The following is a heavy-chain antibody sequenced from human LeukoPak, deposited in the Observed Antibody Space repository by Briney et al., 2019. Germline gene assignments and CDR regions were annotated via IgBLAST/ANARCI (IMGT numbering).Heavy chain of an antibody. D-gene: IGHD6-19*01. J-gene: IGHJ4*02. CDR3: AKNNGWFHLAQ. CDR2: IKNDGSES. V-gene: IGHV3-7*03. CDR1: GFNFRDHW. Sequence: GGSLRLSCAVSGFNFRDHWMDWVRQAPGKGLEWVGHIKNDGSESYYVDSLKGRFSISRDNTNNALYLQMNSLRVEDTAVYYCAKNNGWFHLAQWGQGTLVTVS.